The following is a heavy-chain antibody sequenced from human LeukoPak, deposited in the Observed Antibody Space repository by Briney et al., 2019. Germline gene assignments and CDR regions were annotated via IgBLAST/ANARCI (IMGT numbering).Heavy chain of an antibody. CDR3: VRDGYTFEGVNTRFDY. D-gene: IGHD3-16*01. Sequence: GASVKVSCKASSYVFTNYGISWVRQAPGQGLEWMGWISVYNGNTNYAQKFQGRVTMTTDTSTNTAYMELRSLRSDGTAVYYCVRDGYTFEGVNTRFDYWGQGALVTVSS. CDR2: ISVYNGNT. V-gene: IGHV1-18*01. J-gene: IGHJ4*02. CDR1: SYVFTNYG.